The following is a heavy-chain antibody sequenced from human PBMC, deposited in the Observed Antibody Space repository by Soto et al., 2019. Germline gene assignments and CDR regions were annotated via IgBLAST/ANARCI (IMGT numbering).Heavy chain of an antibody. Sequence: ALVKVSCKASGYTFTGYYMHWVRQAPGQGLEWMGWINPNSGGTNYAQKFQGRVTMTRDTSISTAYMELSRLRSDDTAVYYCARVLAVRGALYYYGMDVWGQGTTVTVSS. CDR1: GYTFTGYY. V-gene: IGHV1-2*02. J-gene: IGHJ6*02. CDR2: INPNSGGT. CDR3: ARVLAVRGALYYYGMDV. D-gene: IGHD3-10*01.